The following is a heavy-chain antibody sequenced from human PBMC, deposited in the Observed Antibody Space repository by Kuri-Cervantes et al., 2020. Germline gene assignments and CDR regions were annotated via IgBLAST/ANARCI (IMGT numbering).Heavy chain of an antibody. CDR1: GYTFTSYG. CDR2: ISAYNGNT. J-gene: IGHJ2*01. V-gene: IGHV1-18*01. CDR3: ARDHYGDYEWYFDL. Sequence: ASVKVSCKASGYTFTSYGISWVRQAPGQGLEWMGWISAYNGNTNYAQKLQGRVTMTTDTSTSTAYMELRSLRSEDTAVYYCARDHYGDYEWYFDLWGRGTLVTVSS. D-gene: IGHD4-17*01.